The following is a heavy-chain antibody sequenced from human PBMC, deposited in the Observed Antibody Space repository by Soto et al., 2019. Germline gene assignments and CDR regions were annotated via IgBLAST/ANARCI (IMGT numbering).Heavy chain of an antibody. J-gene: IGHJ6*02. CDR3: VRDGYCVSNNCYVRGGYGMDV. CDR1: GYTFTSHG. CDR2: ISAHNGNT. D-gene: IGHD2-2*01. Sequence: QVQLVQSGAEVKKPGASVKVSCKASGYTFTSHGISWVRQAPGQGLEWLGWISAHNGNTHYVQKVQVRVTMTTDTSTSTAYMELRSLRSDDTAVYYCVRDGYCVSNNCYVRGGYGMDVWGQGTTVTVSS. V-gene: IGHV1-18*04.